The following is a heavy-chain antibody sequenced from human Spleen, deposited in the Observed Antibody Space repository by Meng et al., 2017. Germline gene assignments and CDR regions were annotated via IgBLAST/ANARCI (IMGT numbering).Heavy chain of an antibody. V-gene: IGHV3-66*02. J-gene: IGHJ6*02. Sequence: GESLKISCAASGFNSSGTYMNWVRQAPGKGLEWVSIIYRGGSTYYGDSVKGRFTVSSDTSKNTVYLQMISLRPEDTAVYYCARDQSEYYGSGSYYWTYGMDVWGQGTTVTVSS. D-gene: IGHD3-10*01. CDR1: GFNSSGTY. CDR3: ARDQSEYYGSGSYYWTYGMDV. CDR2: IYRGGST.